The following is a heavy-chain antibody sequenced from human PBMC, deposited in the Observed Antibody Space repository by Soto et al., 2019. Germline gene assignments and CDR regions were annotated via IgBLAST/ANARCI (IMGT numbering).Heavy chain of an antibody. CDR3: ARSYSSGWWDYFDY. CDR2: ISSSGSTI. J-gene: IGHJ4*02. CDR1: GFTFSDYY. D-gene: IGHD6-19*01. Sequence: GGSLRLSCAASGFTFSDYYMSWIRQAPGKGLEWVSYISSSGSTIYYADSVKGRFTISRDNAKNSLYLQMNSLRAEDTAVYYCARSYSSGWWDYFDYWGQGTLVTVSS. V-gene: IGHV3-11*01.